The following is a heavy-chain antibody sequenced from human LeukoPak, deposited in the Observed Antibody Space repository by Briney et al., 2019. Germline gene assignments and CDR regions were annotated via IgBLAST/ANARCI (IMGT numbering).Heavy chain of an antibody. D-gene: IGHD6-6*01. J-gene: IGHJ6*03. V-gene: IGHV3-30*02. CDR3: AKDWTGSSSVFYYYYYMDV. Sequence: PGGSLRLSCAASGFTFSSYGMHWVRQAPGKGLEWVAFIRYDGSNKYYADSVKGRFTISRDNSKNTLYLQMNSLRAEDTAVYYCAKDWTGSSSVFYYYYYMDVWGKGTTVTISS. CDR1: GFTFSSYG. CDR2: IRYDGSNK.